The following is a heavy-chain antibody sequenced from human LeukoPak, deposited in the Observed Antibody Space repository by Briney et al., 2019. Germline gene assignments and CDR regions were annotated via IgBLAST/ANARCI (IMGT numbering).Heavy chain of an antibody. CDR3: AKRQWLGHGEPYDS. Sequence: QAGGSLRLSCAASGFTFSNFAVVWVRQAPGKGLEWVSAISGSGTSIYYADSVRGRFTISRDNSKSTVSLQMNSLSAEDTALYYCAKRQWLGHGEPYDSWGQGTPVSVSS. J-gene: IGHJ4*02. D-gene: IGHD6-19*01. CDR1: GFTFSNFA. CDR2: ISGSGTSI. V-gene: IGHV3-23*01.